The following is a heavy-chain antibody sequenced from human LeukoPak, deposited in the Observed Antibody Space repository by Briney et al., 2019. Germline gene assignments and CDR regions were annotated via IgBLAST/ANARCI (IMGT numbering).Heavy chain of an antibody. CDR2: INPSGGST. V-gene: IGHV1-46*01. Sequence: GASVKVSCKASGYTFTGYYMHWMRQAPGQGLEWMGIINPSGGSTSYAQRFQGRVAMTRDTSTTTVYMEVNSLTSEDTAVYFCARDGPTAAPFDYWGQGTLVTVSS. CDR1: GYTFTGYY. J-gene: IGHJ4*02. D-gene: IGHD2-2*01. CDR3: ARDGPTAAPFDY.